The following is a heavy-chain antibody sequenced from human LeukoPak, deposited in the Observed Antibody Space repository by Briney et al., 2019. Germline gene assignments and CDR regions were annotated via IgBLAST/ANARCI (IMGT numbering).Heavy chain of an antibody. CDR1: GFTFSDYE. V-gene: IGHV3-13*01. D-gene: IGHD5-12*01. Sequence: GGSLRLSCAASGFTFSDYEMHWVRQPTGKGLEWVSGIGPAGDTYYPGSVKGRFTISRENAKNSLYLQINSLRAGDTAVYYCARGGYGPRRDKYYFDCWGQGTLVTVSS. CDR2: IGPAGDT. CDR3: ARGGYGPRRDKYYFDC. J-gene: IGHJ4*02.